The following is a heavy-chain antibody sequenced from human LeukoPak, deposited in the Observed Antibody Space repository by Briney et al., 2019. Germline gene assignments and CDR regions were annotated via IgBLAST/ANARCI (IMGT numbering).Heavy chain of an antibody. CDR3: ARDRGPYSGYDYTYYYGMDV. CDR2: ISSSSSTI. D-gene: IGHD5-12*01. V-gene: IGHV3-48*04. Sequence: GGSLRLSCAASGFTFSSYAMHWVRQAPGKGLEWVSYISSSSSTIYYADSVKGRFTISRDNAKNSLYLQMNSLRAEDTAVYYCARDRGPYSGYDYTYYYGMDVWGQGTTVTVSS. CDR1: GFTFSSYA. J-gene: IGHJ6*02.